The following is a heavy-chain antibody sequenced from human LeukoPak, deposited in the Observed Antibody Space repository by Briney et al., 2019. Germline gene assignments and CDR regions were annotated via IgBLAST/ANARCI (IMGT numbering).Heavy chain of an antibody. CDR3: SRRIAAAGTKGVGYFDY. V-gene: IGHV3-49*03. CDR1: GFTFGDYA. Sequence: GGSLRLSCTASGFTFGDYAMSWFRQAPGKGLEWVGFIRSKAYGGTTEYAASVKGRFTISRDDSKSIAYLQMNSLKTEDTAVYYCSRRIAAAGTKGVGYFDYWGQGTLVTVSS. D-gene: IGHD6-13*01. CDR2: IRSKAYGGTT. J-gene: IGHJ4*02.